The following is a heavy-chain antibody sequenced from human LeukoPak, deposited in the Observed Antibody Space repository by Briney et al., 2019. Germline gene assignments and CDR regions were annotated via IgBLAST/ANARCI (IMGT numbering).Heavy chain of an antibody. Sequence: SETLSLTCTVSGGSITSSPYHWAWIRQPPGRGPEWIGTVSHTGATQYSPSLTSRVTIPLDTSKNQFSLSLNSVTAADTAIFYCARSMVTTDRNFDHWGQGTLVTVSS. CDR1: GGSITSSPYH. CDR2: VSHTGAT. D-gene: IGHD2-21*02. CDR3: ARSMVTTDRNFDH. J-gene: IGHJ4*01. V-gene: IGHV4-39*07.